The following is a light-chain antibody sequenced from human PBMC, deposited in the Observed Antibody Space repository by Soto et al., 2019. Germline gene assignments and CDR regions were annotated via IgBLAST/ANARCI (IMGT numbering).Light chain of an antibody. CDR2: AAS. V-gene: IGKV1-39*01. CDR3: QQSYSTPLT. CDR1: QSISSY. J-gene: IGKJ4*01. Sequence: DIQMTQSPSSLSASVGDRVTITCRASQSISSYLNWYQQKPGKAPKLLIYAASSLQSGVPSRFSGSVSGTDFTLTIRSLQHADIANYYCQQSYSTPLTFGGGTKVEI.